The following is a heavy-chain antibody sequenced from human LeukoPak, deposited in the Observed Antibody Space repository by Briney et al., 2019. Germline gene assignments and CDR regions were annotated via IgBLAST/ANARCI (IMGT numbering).Heavy chain of an antibody. CDR3: ARRERTVGATTYYFDY. D-gene: IGHD1-26*01. CDR2: INPSGGGT. CDR1: GYTFTSYY. Sequence: ASVKVSRKASGYTFTSYYMHWVRQAPGQGLEWMGVINPSGGGTSYAQKFQGRVTMTRDTSTSTIYVELSSLRSEDTAVYYCARRERTVGATTYYFDYWGQGTLVTVSS. J-gene: IGHJ4*02. V-gene: IGHV1-46*01.